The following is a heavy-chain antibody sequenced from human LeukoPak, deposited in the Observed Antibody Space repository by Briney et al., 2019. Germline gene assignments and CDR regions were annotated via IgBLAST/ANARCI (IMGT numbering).Heavy chain of an antibody. CDR2: INHSGST. J-gene: IGHJ6*02. Sequence: SETLSLTCAVYGGSFSGYYWSWIRQPPGKGLEWIGEINHSGSTNYSPSLKSRVTISVDTSKNQFSLKLSSVTAADTAVYYCARSPKRDQLLWWKDYYYYGMDVWGQGTTVTVSS. CDR3: ARSPKRDQLLWWKDYYYYGMDV. V-gene: IGHV4-34*01. D-gene: IGHD3-10*01. CDR1: GGSFSGYY.